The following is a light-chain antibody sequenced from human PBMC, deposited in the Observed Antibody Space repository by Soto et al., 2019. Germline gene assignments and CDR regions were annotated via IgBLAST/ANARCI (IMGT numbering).Light chain of an antibody. CDR1: QSIGTL. CDR3: QQGYSTPLT. CDR2: AAS. Sequence: DIQMTQSPSSLSASVGDRVTITCRASQSIGTLLNWYQQKPGKAPKLLIYAASSLQSGVPSRFSGSGSGTDFTLTVSSLQPGDFATYFCQQGYSTPLTFGGGTKVEIK. J-gene: IGKJ4*01. V-gene: IGKV1-39*01.